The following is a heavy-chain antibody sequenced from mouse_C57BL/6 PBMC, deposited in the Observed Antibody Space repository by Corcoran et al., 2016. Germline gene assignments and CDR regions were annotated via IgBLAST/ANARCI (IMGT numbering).Heavy chain of an antibody. CDR1: GYTFTDYY. CDR3: ARNSHYEGFAY. V-gene: IGHV1-19*01. D-gene: IGHD2-5*01. Sequence: EVQLQQSGPVLVKPGASVKMSCKASGYTFTDYYLNWVKESHGKSLEWIGIINPYNGGTSYNQKFKGKATLTVDKSSSTAYMELNSLTSEDSAVYYCARNSHYEGFAYWGQGTLGTVSA. J-gene: IGHJ3*01. CDR2: INPYNGGT.